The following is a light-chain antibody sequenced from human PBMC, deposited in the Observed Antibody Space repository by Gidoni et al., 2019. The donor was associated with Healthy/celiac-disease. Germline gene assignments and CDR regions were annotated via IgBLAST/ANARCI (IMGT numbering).Light chain of an antibody. CDR3: QQSDNTPLT. Sequence: DIQITQSPSSRSASVGDRVTITCRASQSISSYLNWYQQKPGKAPKLLIYAAASLQSGVTSVFSGSGSGTDFTLTISRRQTEDFATYYCQQSDNTPLTFGGGTKVEIK. CDR1: QSISSY. J-gene: IGKJ4*01. V-gene: IGKV1-39*01. CDR2: AAA.